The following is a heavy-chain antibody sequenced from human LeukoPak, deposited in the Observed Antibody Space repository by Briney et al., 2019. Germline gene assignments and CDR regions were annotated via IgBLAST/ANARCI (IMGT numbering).Heavy chain of an antibody. Sequence: ASVKVSCKASGYTFTSYDINWVRQATGQGLEWMGWMNPNSGNTGYAQKFQGRVTMTRNTSISTAYMELSSLRSEDTAVYYCARGSVVPAAKAYYYYYGMGVWGQGTTVTVSS. CDR1: GYTFTSYD. V-gene: IGHV1-8*01. D-gene: IGHD2-2*01. CDR2: MNPNSGNT. J-gene: IGHJ6*02. CDR3: ARGSVVPAAKAYYYYYGMGV.